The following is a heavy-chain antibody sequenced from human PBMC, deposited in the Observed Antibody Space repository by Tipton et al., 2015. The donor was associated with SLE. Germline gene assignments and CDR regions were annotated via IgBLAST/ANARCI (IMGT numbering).Heavy chain of an antibody. CDR2: INHGGNT. J-gene: IGHJ4*02. CDR3: ARVYYYDSSGYYNRFDY. V-gene: IGHV4-34*01. Sequence: TLSLTCAVYGGSFSGYHWSWIRQPPGKGLEWIGEINHGGNTNYDPSLKSRVSMSVDTSKNQFSLKLSSVTAADTAVYYCARVYYYDSSGYYNRFDYWGQGTLVTVSS. D-gene: IGHD3-22*01. CDR1: GGSFSGYH.